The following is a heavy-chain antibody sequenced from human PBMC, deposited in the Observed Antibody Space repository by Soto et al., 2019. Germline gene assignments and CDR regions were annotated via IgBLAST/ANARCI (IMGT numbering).Heavy chain of an antibody. CDR3: ARDISRRQTYYGMDV. D-gene: IGHD2-21*01. Sequence: ASVKLSCKACGYSFISYGMSCVRQAPGQGLEWMGRISPYNGNTNYAQNLRGRVTMTTDTSTSTAYMELRSLRSDDTAVYYCARDISRRQTYYGMDVWGQGTTVTVS. CDR1: GYSFISYG. J-gene: IGHJ6*02. CDR2: ISPYNGNT. V-gene: IGHV1-18*01.